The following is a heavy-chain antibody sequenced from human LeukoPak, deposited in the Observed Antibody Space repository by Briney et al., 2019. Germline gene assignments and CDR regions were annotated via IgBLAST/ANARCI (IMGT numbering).Heavy chain of an antibody. D-gene: IGHD6-19*01. CDR3: ARHGFQWLALRWFDP. J-gene: IGHJ5*02. V-gene: IGHV4-34*01. Sequence: SETLSLTCTVSGGSINSYYWSWIRQPPGKGLEWIGEINHSGSTNYNPSLKSRVTISVDTSKNQFSLKLSSVTAADTAVYYCARHGFQWLALRWFDPWGQGTLVTVSS. CDR2: INHSGST. CDR1: GGSINSYY.